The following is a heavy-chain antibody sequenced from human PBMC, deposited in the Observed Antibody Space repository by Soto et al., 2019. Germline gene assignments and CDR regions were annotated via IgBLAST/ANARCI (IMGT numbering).Heavy chain of an antibody. CDR3: ARHNPYMITFGGHPRWFDP. CDR1: GGSISSSSYY. CDR2: IYYSGST. J-gene: IGHJ5*02. V-gene: IGHV4-39*01. D-gene: IGHD3-16*01. Sequence: SETLSLTCTVSGGSISSSSYYWGWIRQPPGKGLEWIGSIYYSGSTYYNPPLKSRVTISVDTSKNQFSLKLSSVTAADTAVYYCARHNPYMITFGGHPRWFDPWGQGTLVTVSS.